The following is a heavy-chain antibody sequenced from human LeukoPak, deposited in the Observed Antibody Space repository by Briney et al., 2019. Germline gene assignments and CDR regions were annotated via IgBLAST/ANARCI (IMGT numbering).Heavy chain of an antibody. CDR2: IWYDGSNK. CDR1: GFTFSSYV. V-gene: IGHV3-33*06. J-gene: IGHJ3*02. D-gene: IGHD4-17*01. CDR3: AKATVTTVTPGAFDI. Sequence: GGALRLSCAASGFTFSSYVMHGVRQAPGKGLKWVAVIWYDGSNKCYADSVKGRFPISRENSTNTLYLQMNSVRAADTAVYYCAKATVTTVTPGAFDIWGQGTMVTVSS.